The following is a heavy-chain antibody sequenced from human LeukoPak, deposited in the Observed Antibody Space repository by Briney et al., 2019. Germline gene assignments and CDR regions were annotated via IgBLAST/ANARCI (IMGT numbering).Heavy chain of an antibody. CDR1: GFTFSSSA. CDR3: AKGVRGQLGDY. Sequence: GGSLRLSCAASGFTFSSSAMNWVRQVPGKGLEWVSASGTAGDTYYADSVKGRFTISRDNSKNTVFLQMNSLRAEDTAVYYCAKGVRGQLGDYWGQGTLVTVSS. CDR2: SGTAGDT. D-gene: IGHD6-13*01. J-gene: IGHJ4*02. V-gene: IGHV3-23*01.